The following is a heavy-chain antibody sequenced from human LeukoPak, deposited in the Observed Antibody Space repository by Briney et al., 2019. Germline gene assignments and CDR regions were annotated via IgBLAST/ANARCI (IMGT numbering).Heavy chain of an antibody. D-gene: IGHD6-6*01. J-gene: IGHJ5*02. V-gene: IGHV4-39*01. Sequence: SETLSLTCTVSGGSISSSSYYWGWIRQPPGKGLEWIGSIYYSGSTYYNPSLNSRVTISVDTSKNQFSLKLSSVTAADTAVYYWARIEYSSSSVWFDPWGQGTLVTVSS. CDR3: ARIEYSSSSVWFDP. CDR2: IYYSGST. CDR1: GGSISSSSYY.